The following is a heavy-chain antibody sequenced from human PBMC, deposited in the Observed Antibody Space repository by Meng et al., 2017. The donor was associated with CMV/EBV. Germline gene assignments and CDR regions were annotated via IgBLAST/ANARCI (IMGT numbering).Heavy chain of an antibody. D-gene: IGHD3-22*01. V-gene: IGHV3-21*01. Sequence: SVFPFSGSCMHGVRQAPGKGLEWVSSISSSSSYIYYADSVKGRFTISRDNAKNSLYLQMNSLRAEDTAVYYCARFPYYYDSSGYLGPWGQGTLVTVSS. CDR3: ARFPYYYDSSGYLGP. CDR2: ISSSSSYI. CDR1: VFPFSGSC. J-gene: IGHJ5*02.